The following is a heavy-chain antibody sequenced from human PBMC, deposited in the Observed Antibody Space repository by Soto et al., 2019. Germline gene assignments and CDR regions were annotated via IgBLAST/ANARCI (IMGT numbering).Heavy chain of an antibody. D-gene: IGHD3-10*01. CDR3: AKDRGLGSTARGGMDV. CDR1: GFPFSSYN. J-gene: IGHJ6*02. CDR2: LSSRSNHI. Sequence: GGSLRLSCAVSGFPFSSYNMNWVRQSPGKGLEWVSSLSSRSNHIFHADSVKGRFTISRDNAKNSLYLQMNSLKAEDTAVYYCAKDRGLGSTARGGMDVWGQGNTVPVSS. V-gene: IGHV3-21*01.